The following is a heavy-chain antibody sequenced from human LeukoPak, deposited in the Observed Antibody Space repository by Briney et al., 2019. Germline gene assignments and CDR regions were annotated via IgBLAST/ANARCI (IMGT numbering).Heavy chain of an antibody. D-gene: IGHD5-12*01. CDR3: ARHGYSGYDRIRGVDY. CDR2: IKQDGSEK. J-gene: IGHJ4*02. V-gene: IGHV3-7*01. Sequence: GGSLRLPCAASGFTFSSYWMSWVRQAPGKGLEWVANIKQDGSEKYYVDSVKGRFTISRDNAKNSLCLQMNSLRAEDTAVYYCARHGYSGYDRIRGVDYWGQGTLVTVSS. CDR1: GFTFSSYW.